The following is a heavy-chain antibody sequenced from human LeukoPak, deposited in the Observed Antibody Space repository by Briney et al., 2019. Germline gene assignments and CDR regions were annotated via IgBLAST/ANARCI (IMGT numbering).Heavy chain of an antibody. Sequence: SETLSLTCTVSGGSISSYDWSWIAQPPGKGREGIGYIYYSGSTNYNPSLKSRVTISVDTSKNQFSMKLSSVTAADTAVSSCARGGLVVTAAYFDYWGQGTLVTVSS. CDR2: IYYSGST. V-gene: IGHV4-59*01. D-gene: IGHD2-2*01. J-gene: IGHJ4*02. CDR1: GGSISSYD. CDR3: ARGGLVVTAAYFDY.